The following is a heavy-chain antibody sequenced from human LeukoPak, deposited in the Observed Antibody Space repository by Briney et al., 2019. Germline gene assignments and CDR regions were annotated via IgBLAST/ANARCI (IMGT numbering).Heavy chain of an antibody. V-gene: IGHV1-69*04. CDR3: AKPGRYDYVWGSYRYSDAFDI. J-gene: IGHJ3*02. CDR2: IIPIFGIA. D-gene: IGHD3-16*02. Sequence: ASVKVSCKASGGTFSSYAISWVRQAPGQGLEWMGRIIPIFGIANYAQKFQGRVTITADKSTSTAYMELSSLRSEDTAVYHCAKPGRYDYVWGSYRYSDAFDIWGQGTMVTVSS. CDR1: GGTFSSYA.